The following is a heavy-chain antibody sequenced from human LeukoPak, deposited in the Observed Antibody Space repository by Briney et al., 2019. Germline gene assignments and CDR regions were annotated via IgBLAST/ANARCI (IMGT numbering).Heavy chain of an antibody. J-gene: IGHJ4*02. V-gene: IGHV1-2*02. D-gene: IGHD4-17*01. CDR3: ARDSYYGDSRSLHFDY. CDR1: GYTFTGHY. Sequence: ASVKVSCKASGYTFTGHYMHWVRQAPGQGLEWMGWINPNSGGTNYAQKLQGRVTVTRDASITTVYMELSRLRSDDTAIYYCARDSYYGDSRSLHFDYWGQGTLVAVSS. CDR2: INPNSGGT.